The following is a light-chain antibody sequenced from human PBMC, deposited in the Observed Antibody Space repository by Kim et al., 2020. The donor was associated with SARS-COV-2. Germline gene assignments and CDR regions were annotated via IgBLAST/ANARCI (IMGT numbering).Light chain of an antibody. CDR1: QSVKNY. V-gene: IGKV1-39*01. CDR3: QQTYST. CDR2: AAS. J-gene: IGKJ2*01. Sequence: GDTVTITCRSSQSVKNYVNWYQQRPGKAPTLLIYAASSLQSGVPSRFSGTGSGTDFTLTISTLQPEDSATYYCQQTYSTFGQGTKLEIK.